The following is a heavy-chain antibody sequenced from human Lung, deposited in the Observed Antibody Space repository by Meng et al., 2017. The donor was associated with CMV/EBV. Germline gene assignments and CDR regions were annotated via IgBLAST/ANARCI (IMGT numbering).Heavy chain of an antibody. CDR2: ISSSSSYI. D-gene: IGHD3-3*01. Sequence: GXXRLSCAASGFTFSSYSMNWVRQAPGKGLEWVSSISSSSSYIYYADSVKGRFTISRDNAKNSLYLQMNSLRAEDTAVYYCALSDDFWSGFRLGPFDYWXQGTLVTVSS. J-gene: IGHJ4*02. CDR3: ALSDDFWSGFRLGPFDY. CDR1: GFTFSSYS. V-gene: IGHV3-21*01.